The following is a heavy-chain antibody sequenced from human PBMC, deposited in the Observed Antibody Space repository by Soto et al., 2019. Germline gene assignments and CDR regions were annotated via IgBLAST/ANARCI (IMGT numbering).Heavy chain of an antibody. J-gene: IGHJ4*02. V-gene: IGHV3-15*07. CDR1: GFSFTSAW. CDR3: IGHITIYGVVYIY. D-gene: IGHD3-3*01. CDR2: IKSQVDGGTT. Sequence: EVQLVESGGDLVEPGGSLRLSCAASGFSFTSAWMNWVRQAPGKGLEWVGRIKSQVDGGTTSFIAPVNDRFTMSRDDAEHTVSLHMSSLMTDDAAVYYCIGHITIYGVVYIYGGEGTVVTVSS.